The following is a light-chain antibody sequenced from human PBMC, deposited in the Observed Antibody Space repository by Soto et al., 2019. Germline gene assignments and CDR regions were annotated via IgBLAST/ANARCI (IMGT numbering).Light chain of an antibody. J-gene: IGKJ5*01. CDR1: QSLLYSSNNKNF. Sequence: DIVITQSPDSLAVSLGERGTTNCKSIQSLLYSSNNKNFLARYQHKPGQPPKLLFSWASTRQSGVPDRFTASGSRTDFYLTISSVHAEDVALYFSQKYYSSVAITFGTGHDWRL. V-gene: IGKV4-1*01. CDR2: WAS. CDR3: QKYYSSVAIT.